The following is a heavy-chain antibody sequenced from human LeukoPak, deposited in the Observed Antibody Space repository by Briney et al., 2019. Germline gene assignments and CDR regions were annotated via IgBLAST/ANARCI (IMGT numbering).Heavy chain of an antibody. Sequence: GGSLRLSCVASGFTFSSYAMSWVRQAPGKGLEWVSAISGSGGSTYYADSVKGRFTISRDNSKNTLYLQMNSLRSEYTAVYYFAKDTRYRPRDDAFDIWGQGTMVTVSS. J-gene: IGHJ3*02. V-gene: IGHV3-23*01. CDR3: AKDTRYRPRDDAFDI. D-gene: IGHD1-1*01. CDR2: ISGSGGST. CDR1: GFTFSSYA.